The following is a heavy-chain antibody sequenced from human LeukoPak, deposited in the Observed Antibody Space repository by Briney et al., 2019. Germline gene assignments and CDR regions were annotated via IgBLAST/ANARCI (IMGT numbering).Heavy chain of an antibody. CDR3: AELGITMIGGV. D-gene: IGHD3-10*02. CDR1: GFTFSTYW. Sequence: GGSLRLSCVTSGFTFSTYWMTWVRQAPGKGLEWVGNIKQDGSEKYYVDSVEGRFTISRDNAKNSLYLQMNSLRAEDTAVYYCAELGITMIGGVWGKGTTVTISS. CDR2: IKQDGSEK. J-gene: IGHJ6*04. V-gene: IGHV3-7*01.